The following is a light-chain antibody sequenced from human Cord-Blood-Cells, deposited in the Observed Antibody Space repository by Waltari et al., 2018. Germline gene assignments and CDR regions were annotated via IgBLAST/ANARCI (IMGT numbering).Light chain of an antibody. CDR2: EGS. CDR1: GTAVGSYIL. J-gene: IGLJ3*02. CDR3: CSYAGSSTWV. V-gene: IGLV2-23*01. Sequence: QPALTQPASVSPPPGQSITISGTGIGTAVGSYILALWYQQNQRKAPKLIIYEGSKRPAGVSNRFSGSKSGNTASLTISGLQAEDEADYYCCSYAGSSTWVFGAGTKLTVL.